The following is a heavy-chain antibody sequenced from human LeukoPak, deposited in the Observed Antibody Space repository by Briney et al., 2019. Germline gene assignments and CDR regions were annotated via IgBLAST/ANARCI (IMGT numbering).Heavy chain of an antibody. CDR2: ISYDGGEI. D-gene: IGHD3-16*01. V-gene: IGHV3-7*01. CDR1: GLTFSSYW. J-gene: IGHJ4*02. Sequence: GGSLRLSCEVSGLTFSSYWMSWVRQAQGKGVEWVAIISYDGGEIYYVDAVKGGFTLSIDTAKSSVYLQMKTLRAEDAAVYYCARDKPRGSYDGSIFDSWGQGTLVTVSS. CDR3: ARDKPRGSYDGSIFDS.